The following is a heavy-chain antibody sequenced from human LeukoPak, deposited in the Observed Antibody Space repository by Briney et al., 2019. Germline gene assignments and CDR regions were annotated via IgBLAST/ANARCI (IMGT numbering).Heavy chain of an antibody. V-gene: IGHV4-61*01. CDR3: ASSRATMVRGVTRINWFDP. J-gene: IGHJ5*02. CDR2: IYYSGST. CDR1: GGSVSSGSHY. Sequence: PSETLSLTCTVSGGSVSSGSHYWRWLRQPPGKGLEWIGYIYYSGSTNSHPSLKSRVTMSLDTSKNQFSLKLSSVTAADTAVYYCASSRATMVRGVTRINWFDPWGQGTLVTVSS. D-gene: IGHD3-10*01.